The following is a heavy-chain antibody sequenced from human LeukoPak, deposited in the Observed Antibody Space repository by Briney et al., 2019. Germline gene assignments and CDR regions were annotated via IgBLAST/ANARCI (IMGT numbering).Heavy chain of an antibody. D-gene: IGHD6-13*01. CDR2: INPNSGGT. Sequence: ASVKVSCKASGYTFTGYYMHWVRQAPGQGLEWMGWINPNSGGTNYAQKFQGRVTMTRDTSISTAYMELSRLGSDDTAVYYCARVKQQLVRNDAFDIWGQGTMVTVSS. CDR3: ARVKQQLVRNDAFDI. J-gene: IGHJ3*02. V-gene: IGHV1-2*02. CDR1: GYTFTGYY.